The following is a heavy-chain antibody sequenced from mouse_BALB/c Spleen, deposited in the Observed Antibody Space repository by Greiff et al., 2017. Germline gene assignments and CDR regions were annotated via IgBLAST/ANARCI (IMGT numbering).Heavy chain of an antibody. V-gene: IGHV2-9*02. CDR3: AREGSSGWGFAY. CDR1: GFSLTSYG. CDR2: IWAGGST. D-gene: IGHD3-1*01. Sequence: VQLQESGPGLVAPSQSLSITCTVSGFSLTSYGVHWVRQPPGKGLEWLGVIWAGGSTNYNSALMSRLSISKDNSKSQVFLKMNSLQTDDTAMYCCAREGSSGWGFAYWGQGTLVTVSA. J-gene: IGHJ3*01.